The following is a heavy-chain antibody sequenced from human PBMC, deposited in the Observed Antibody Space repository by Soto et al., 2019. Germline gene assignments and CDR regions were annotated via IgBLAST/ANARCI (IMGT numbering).Heavy chain of an antibody. V-gene: IGHV3-23*01. D-gene: IGHD2-15*01. Sequence: GGSLRLSCAASGFTFSSYAMSWVRQAPGKGLEWVSAISGSGGSTYYADSVRGRFTISRDNSKNTLYLQMNSLRAGDTAVYYCAKGGRVVAATSDEANRRKAGSGYYYYGMDVWGQGTTVTVSS. J-gene: IGHJ6*02. CDR3: AKGGRVVAATSDEANRRKAGSGYYYYGMDV. CDR2: ISGSGGST. CDR1: GFTFSSYA.